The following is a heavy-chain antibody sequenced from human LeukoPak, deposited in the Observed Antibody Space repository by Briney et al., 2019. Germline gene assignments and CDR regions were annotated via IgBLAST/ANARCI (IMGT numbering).Heavy chain of an antibody. Sequence: SETLSLTCTVSGGSISSYYWSWIRQPPGKGLEWIGYIYYSGSTNYNPYLKSRVTISVNSSKNQFSLKPSSVTAADTAVYYCARTDSGTAIDYWGQGTLVTVSS. CDR3: ARTDSGTAIDY. CDR2: IYYSGST. CDR1: GGSISSYY. D-gene: IGHD1-26*01. J-gene: IGHJ4*02. V-gene: IGHV4-59*12.